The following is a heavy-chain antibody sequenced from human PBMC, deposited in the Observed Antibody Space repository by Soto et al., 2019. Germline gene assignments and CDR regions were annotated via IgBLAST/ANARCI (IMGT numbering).Heavy chain of an antibody. V-gene: IGHV3-23*01. CDR1: GFTFSTYA. Sequence: EVQLLESGGGLVQPGGSLRLSCAASGFTFSTYAMSWVRQAPGKGLEWVAGIDDSGVSTYDADSVKGRLTISRDNSKNTLYLQMGSLRAEDTAVYYCVKGQSSSWSQTGGMDVWGQGTTVTVSS. CDR2: IDDSGVST. D-gene: IGHD6-6*01. J-gene: IGHJ6*02. CDR3: VKGQSSSWSQTGGMDV.